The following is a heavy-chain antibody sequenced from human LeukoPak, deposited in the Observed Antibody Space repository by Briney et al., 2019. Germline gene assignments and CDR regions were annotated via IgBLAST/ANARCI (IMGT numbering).Heavy chain of an antibody. CDR3: ARDAPLLSLWNWFDP. CDR2: INAGNGNT. J-gene: IGHJ5*02. V-gene: IGHV1-3*01. D-gene: IGHD1-26*01. Sequence: ASVKVSCKASGYTFTSYAMHWVRQAPGQRLEWMGWINAGNGNTKYSQKFQGRVTITRDTSASTAYMELSSLRSEDTAVYYCARDAPLLSLWNWFDPWGQGTLVTVSS. CDR1: GYTFTSYA.